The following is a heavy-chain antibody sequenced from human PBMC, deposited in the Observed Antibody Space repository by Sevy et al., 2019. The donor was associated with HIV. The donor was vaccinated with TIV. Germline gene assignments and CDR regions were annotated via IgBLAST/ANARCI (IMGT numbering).Heavy chain of an antibody. CDR1: GGTFSSYA. J-gene: IGHJ5*02. V-gene: IGHV1-69*13. Sequence: ASVKVSCKASGGTFSSYAISWVRQAPGQGLEWMGGIIPIFGTANYAQKFQGRVTITADESTSTAYMELSSLRSEDTAVYYCARAGALGDIESAWVDPWGQGTLVTVSS. CDR2: IIPIFGTA. CDR3: ARAGALGDIESAWVDP. D-gene: IGHD2-15*01.